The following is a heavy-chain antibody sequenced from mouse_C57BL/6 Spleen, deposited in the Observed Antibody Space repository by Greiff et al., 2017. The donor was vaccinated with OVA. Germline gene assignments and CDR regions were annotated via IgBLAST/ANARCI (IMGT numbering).Heavy chain of an antibody. Sequence: GGGLVQPKGSLKLSCAASGFSFNTYAMNWVRQAPGKGLEWVARIRSKSNNYATYYADSVKDRFTISRDDSESMLYLQMNNLKTEDTAMYYCVRHGGGNAMDYWGQGTSVTVSS. J-gene: IGHJ4*01. CDR3: VRHGGGNAMDY. CDR2: IRSKSNNYAT. V-gene: IGHV10-1*01. CDR1: GFSFNTYA.